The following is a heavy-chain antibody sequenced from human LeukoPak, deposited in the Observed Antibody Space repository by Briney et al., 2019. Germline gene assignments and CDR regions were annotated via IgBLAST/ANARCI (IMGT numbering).Heavy chain of an antibody. CDR3: ARDRRGSGSYFSL. CDR1: GYTFTGYY. V-gene: IGHV1-18*04. Sequence: ASVKVSCKASGYTFTGYYMHWVRQAPGQGLEWMGWISAYDANTNYAQKLQGRVTMTTDTSTSTAYMELRSLRSDDTAVYYCARDRRGSGSYFSLWGQGTLVTVSS. J-gene: IGHJ4*02. D-gene: IGHD1-26*01. CDR2: ISAYDANT.